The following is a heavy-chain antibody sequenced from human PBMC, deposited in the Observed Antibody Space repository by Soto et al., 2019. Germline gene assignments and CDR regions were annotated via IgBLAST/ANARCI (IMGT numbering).Heavy chain of an antibody. Sequence: EGQLVESGGDLVRPGGSLRLSCAASGFMFSSYWMSWVRQAPGKGLEWVANIRQDGNEKYYVDSVKGRFTISRDNAKNSLYLQMSSLRDEATAVYDCGRGGRSFDPWGQGTLVTVSS. CDR3: GRGGRSFDP. J-gene: IGHJ5*02. V-gene: IGHV3-7*01. CDR2: IRQDGNEK. CDR1: GFMFSSYW.